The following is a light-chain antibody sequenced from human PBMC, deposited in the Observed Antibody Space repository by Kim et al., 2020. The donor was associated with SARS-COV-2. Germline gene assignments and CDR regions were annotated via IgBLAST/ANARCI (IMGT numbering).Light chain of an antibody. CDR3: QVWDSSSDHVV. CDR2: DDS. Sequence: APGKTGRISCGGNNIGSKSVHWDQQKPGQAPVLVVYDDSDRPSGIPERFSGSNSGNTATLTISRVEAGDEADYYCQVWDSSSDHVVFGGGTQLTVL. CDR1: NIGSKS. V-gene: IGLV3-21*03. J-gene: IGLJ2*01.